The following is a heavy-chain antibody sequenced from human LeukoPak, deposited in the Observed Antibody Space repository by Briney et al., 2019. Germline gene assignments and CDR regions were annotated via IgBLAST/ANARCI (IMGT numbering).Heavy chain of an antibody. V-gene: IGHV4-59*11. CDR1: GGSISSHY. J-gene: IGHJ6*03. D-gene: IGHD5-18*01. Sequence: ASETLSLTCTVSGGSISSHYWSWIRQAPGKGLEWIGYIYYTGSTNYNPSLESRVTILVDTSKNQFSLKLSSGTAADTAVYCWARRGYRDGCYYYYMDVWGKGTTVTVSS. CDR3: ARRGYRDGCYYYYMDV. CDR2: IYYTGST.